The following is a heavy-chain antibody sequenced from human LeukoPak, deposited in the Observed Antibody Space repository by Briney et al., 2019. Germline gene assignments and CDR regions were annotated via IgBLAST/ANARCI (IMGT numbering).Heavy chain of an antibody. CDR2: ISYDGNYQ. D-gene: IGHD1-26*01. J-gene: IGHJ4*02. Sequence: GRSLRLSCAASGFTFSNYALHWARQPPGKGLEWVDVISYDGNYQYYAHSVQGRFTVSRDDSQNTLFLQMNDLRPDDTAVYYCARVLGVGYGATNLAYWGQGTLVTVSS. CDR3: ARVLGVGYGATNLAY. CDR1: GFTFSNYA. V-gene: IGHV3-30-3*01.